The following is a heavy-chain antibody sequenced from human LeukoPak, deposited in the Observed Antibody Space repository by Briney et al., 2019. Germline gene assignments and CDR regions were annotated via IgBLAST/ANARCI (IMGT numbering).Heavy chain of an antibody. J-gene: IGHJ4*02. Sequence: GGSLRLSCAASGFTFSNYAMSWVRQAPGKGLEWVSTICGDGGNTYYADSVKGRFAISRDNSKTTLYLQMSSLRAEDTAVYYCAKRITMITSPYFDHWGQGTLVTVSS. D-gene: IGHD3-22*01. CDR3: AKRITMITSPYFDH. CDR1: GFTFSNYA. CDR2: ICGDGGNT. V-gene: IGHV3-23*01.